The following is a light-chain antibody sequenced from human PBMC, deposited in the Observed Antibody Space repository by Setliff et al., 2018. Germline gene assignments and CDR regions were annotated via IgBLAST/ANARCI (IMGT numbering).Light chain of an antibody. V-gene: IGLV2-8*01. Sequence: QSVLTQPPSASGSPGQSLSISCTGTSNDVGAYNFVSWYQQHPGKAPKLLFYEVTKRPSGVPDRFSGSKSGNTASLTVSGLQAEDEADYFCSSYAASYNPYVFGTGTKV. CDR3: SSYAASYNPYV. CDR1: SNDVGAYNF. J-gene: IGLJ1*01. CDR2: EVT.